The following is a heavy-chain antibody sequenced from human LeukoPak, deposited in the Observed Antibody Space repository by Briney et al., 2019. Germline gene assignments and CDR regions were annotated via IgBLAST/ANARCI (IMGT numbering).Heavy chain of an antibody. CDR2: ISGSGDST. Sequence: GGSLRLSCAASGFTFSTYAVNWVRQAPGKGLEWVSTISGSGDSTYYADSVKGRFTIFRDNSKNTLYLQKNSLRAQDTAVYYCAKESYGVEFDYWGQGTLVTVSS. D-gene: IGHD5-18*01. CDR3: AKESYGVEFDY. CDR1: GFTFSTYA. J-gene: IGHJ4*02. V-gene: IGHV3-23*01.